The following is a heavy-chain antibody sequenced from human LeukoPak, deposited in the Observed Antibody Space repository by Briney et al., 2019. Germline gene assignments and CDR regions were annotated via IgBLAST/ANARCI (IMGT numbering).Heavy chain of an antibody. CDR2: ISSSSYI. CDR3: AKLSLSGRSQSADY. D-gene: IGHD3-10*01. J-gene: IGHJ4*02. Sequence: GGSLRLSCAASGFTVSSYSMNWVRQAPGKGLEWVSSISSSSYIYYADSVKGRFTISRDNAKNSLYLQMNSLRAEDTAVYYCAKLSLSGRSQSADYWGQGTLVTVSS. V-gene: IGHV3-21*01. CDR1: GFTVSSYS.